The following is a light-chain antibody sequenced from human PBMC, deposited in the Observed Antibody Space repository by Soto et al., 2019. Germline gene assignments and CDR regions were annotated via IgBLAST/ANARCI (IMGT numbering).Light chain of an antibody. CDR1: SSDVGGYNY. Sequence: QSALTQPASVSGSPGQSITISCTGTSSDVGGYNYVSWYQQHPGKAPKLMIYDVSNRPSGVSNRFAGSKSGNTASLTISGLQAEDEADYYCSSYTSSSKPLCVFGTGTKLTVL. CDR2: DVS. J-gene: IGLJ1*01. V-gene: IGLV2-14*01. CDR3: SSYTSSSKPLCV.